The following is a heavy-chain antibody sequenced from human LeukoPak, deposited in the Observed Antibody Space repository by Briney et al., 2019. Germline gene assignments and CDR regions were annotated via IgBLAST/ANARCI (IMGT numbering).Heavy chain of an antibody. CDR1: GASITSNNW. Sequence: SETLSLTCAVSGASITSNNWWSWLRQTPGKGLEWIGEIYHGGSTNYNPSLKSRVTISVYTSKNQFSLKLSSVTAADTAVYYCARLKYYYDSSGYRAEYFQHWGQGTLVTVSS. CDR2: IYHGGST. CDR3: ARLKYYYDSSGYRAEYFQH. V-gene: IGHV4-4*02. J-gene: IGHJ1*01. D-gene: IGHD3-22*01.